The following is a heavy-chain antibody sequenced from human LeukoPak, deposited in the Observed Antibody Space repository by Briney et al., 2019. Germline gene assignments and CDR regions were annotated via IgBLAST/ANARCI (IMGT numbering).Heavy chain of an antibody. CDR3: ARGRLREAFGY. CDR2: IHYSGST. V-gene: IGHV4-31*03. CDR1: GGSISSTGYS. Sequence: SETLSLTCTASGGSISSTGYSWSWIRQLPGKAPEWIGYIHYSGSTYHNPSLKSRLTISIDTSNNQFSLNLTSVTAADTAVYYCARGRLREAFGYWGQGTLVTVSS. J-gene: IGHJ4*02.